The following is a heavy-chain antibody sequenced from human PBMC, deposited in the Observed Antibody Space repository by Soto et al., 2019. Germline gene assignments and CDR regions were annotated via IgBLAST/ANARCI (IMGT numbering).Heavy chain of an antibody. CDR1: GFTFTTYA. CDR2: ITGDGSVS. J-gene: IGHJ4*02. V-gene: IGHV3-23*01. Sequence: EVQLLESGGGWVQPGGSLRLSCAASGFTFTTYAMSWVRQAPGKGLEWVSTITGDGSVSYYADSVKGRFTISRDNSKNTLYLQVKSLRAEDTAVYYCAKDYGGTYLFDYWGPGTLVTVSS. CDR3: AKDYGGTYLFDY. D-gene: IGHD1-26*01.